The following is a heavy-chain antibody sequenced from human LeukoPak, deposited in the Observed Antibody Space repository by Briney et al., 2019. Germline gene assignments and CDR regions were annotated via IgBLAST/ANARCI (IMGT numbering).Heavy chain of an antibody. D-gene: IGHD2-15*01. CDR3: ARAYCSGVTCYPGYYGMDV. J-gene: IGHJ6*02. CDR1: GGSISSYY. Sequence: SETLSLTCTVSGGSISSYYWSWIRQPPRKGLECIGYMYYTGSTNYNPSLKSRVTISVDTSKNQFSLKLSSVTAADTAVYYCARAYCSGVTCYPGYYGMDVWSQGTTVTVSS. CDR2: MYYTGST. V-gene: IGHV4-59*01.